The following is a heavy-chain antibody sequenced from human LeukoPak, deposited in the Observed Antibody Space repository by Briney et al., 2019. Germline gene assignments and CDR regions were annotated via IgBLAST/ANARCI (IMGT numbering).Heavy chain of an antibody. D-gene: IGHD3-9*01. Sequence: GGSLRLSCAASGFTFTSYSMSWVRQTPGKGLEWVSTISGGGGSTFYADSVKGRFTISRDNSKTTLFLQMNSLRAEDTAIYYCAKSIGGFFDYAFGDWGQGTLVTVSS. CDR3: AKSIGGFFDYAFGD. V-gene: IGHV3-23*01. J-gene: IGHJ4*02. CDR1: GFTFTSYS. CDR2: ISGGGGST.